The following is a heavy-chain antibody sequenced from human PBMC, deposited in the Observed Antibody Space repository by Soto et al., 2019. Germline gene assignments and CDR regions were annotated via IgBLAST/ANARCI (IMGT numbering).Heavy chain of an antibody. CDR1: RFTFRSYA. V-gene: IGHV3-23*01. Sequence: EVQLLESGGGLVQPGGSVRLSCVASRFTFRSYAMSWVRQAPGKGLEWVSGINPSGGSTFYADSVRGRFTISRDNAKNTLYLQMNSLRVEDTAKYYCVKEWTPRRAFDYWGQGTPVTVSS. CDR2: INPSGGST. CDR3: VKEWTPRRAFDY. D-gene: IGHD5-12*01. J-gene: IGHJ4*02.